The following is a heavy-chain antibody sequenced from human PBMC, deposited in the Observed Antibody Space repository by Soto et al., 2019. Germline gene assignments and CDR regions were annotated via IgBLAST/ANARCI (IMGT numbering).Heavy chain of an antibody. V-gene: IGHV5-51*01. J-gene: IGHJ4*02. Sequence: GGSLKISCQASGYSFISSWIGWVRQMPGKGLEWMGIIYPGDSDTRYSPSFQGQVTISADKSTSTAYLQWSSLKASDTATYYCARMMAASGKAFDYWGQGALVTVSS. D-gene: IGHD6-13*01. CDR1: GYSFISSW. CDR3: ARMMAASGKAFDY. CDR2: IYPGDSDT.